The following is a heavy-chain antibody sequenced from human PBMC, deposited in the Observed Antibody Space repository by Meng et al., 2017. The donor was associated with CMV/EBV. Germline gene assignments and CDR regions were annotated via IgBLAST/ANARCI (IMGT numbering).Heavy chain of an antibody. J-gene: IGHJ4*02. CDR2: IIPILGIA. V-gene: IGHV1-69*02. Sequence: SVKVSCKASGGTFSSYTISWVRQAPGQGLEWMGRIIPILGIANYAQKFQGRVTITADKSTSTAYMELSSLRSDDTAVYYCARVNQVRIAAAGIGYWGQGTLVTVSS. CDR1: GGTFSSYT. CDR3: ARVNQVRIAAAGIGY. D-gene: IGHD6-13*01.